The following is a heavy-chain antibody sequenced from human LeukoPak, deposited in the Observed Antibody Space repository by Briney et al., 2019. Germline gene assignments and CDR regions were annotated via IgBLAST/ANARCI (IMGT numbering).Heavy chain of an antibody. D-gene: IGHD2-8*01. J-gene: IGHJ4*02. CDR2: MNPNTGKT. CDR1: GYTFTTYD. CDR3: ARTCTNGVCPRTSPRGSDFDY. Sequence: GASVKVSCKASGYTFTTYDINWVRQATGHGLEWMGWMNPNTGKTGYAQKFQGRVTFTRDTSISTAYMEVSSLRSEDSAVYYCARTCTNGVCPRTSPRGSDFDYWGQGTLVTVSS. V-gene: IGHV1-8*03.